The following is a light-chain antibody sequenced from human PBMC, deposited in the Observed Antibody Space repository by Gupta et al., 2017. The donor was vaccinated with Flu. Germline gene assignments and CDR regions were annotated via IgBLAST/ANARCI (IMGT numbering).Light chain of an antibody. J-gene: IGKJ3*01. CDR3: QQRSNWPSFT. V-gene: IGKV3-11*01. CDR2: DAS. Sequence: ERAPLSCRASQSVSSYLAWYQQKPGQAPRLLIYDASNRATGIPARFSGSGSGTDFTLTISSLEPEDFAVYYCQQRSNWPSFTFGPGTKVDIK. CDR1: QSVSSY.